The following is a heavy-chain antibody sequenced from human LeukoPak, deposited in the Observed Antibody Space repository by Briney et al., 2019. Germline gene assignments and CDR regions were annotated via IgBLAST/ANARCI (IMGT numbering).Heavy chain of an antibody. Sequence: GGSLRLSCAASGFTFSSYAMSWVRQAPGKGLEWVSAISRAGGSTYYAASVKGRFTISRDNSKTTLYLQLNSLRAEDTALYYCAKGRASGTYSPVDYWGQGTLVTVSS. CDR1: GFTFSSYA. J-gene: IGHJ4*02. D-gene: IGHD1-26*01. V-gene: IGHV3-23*01. CDR2: ISRAGGST. CDR3: AKGRASGTYSPVDY.